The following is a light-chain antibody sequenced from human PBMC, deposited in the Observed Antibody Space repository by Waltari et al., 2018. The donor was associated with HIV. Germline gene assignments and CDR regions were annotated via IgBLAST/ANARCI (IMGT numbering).Light chain of an antibody. CDR1: QSIDTW. CDR2: KAS. V-gene: IGKV1-5*03. J-gene: IGKJ1*01. Sequence: DIQMTQSPSTLSTSVGDRLTITCRASQSIDTWLAWYQQKSGKAPKLLVYKASSLESGVPSRFSGSGSGTEFTLTISSLQPDDIATYYCQHYNTSSPWTFGQETRVDI. CDR3: QHYNTSSPWT.